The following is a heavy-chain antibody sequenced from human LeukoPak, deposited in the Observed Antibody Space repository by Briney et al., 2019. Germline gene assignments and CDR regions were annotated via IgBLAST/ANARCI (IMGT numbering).Heavy chain of an antibody. CDR2: IYSDDRT. D-gene: IGHD2-8*01. Sequence: GGSLRLSCAVSGFTASSNYMSWVRQAPGKGLEWVSVIYSDDRTYYSDSVKGRFTISRHTSKKTLYLQMNSLRAEDTAVYYCAREVMAKRRAFDIWGQGTVVTVSS. CDR1: GFTASSNY. V-gene: IGHV3-53*04. J-gene: IGHJ3*02. CDR3: AREVMAKRRAFDI.